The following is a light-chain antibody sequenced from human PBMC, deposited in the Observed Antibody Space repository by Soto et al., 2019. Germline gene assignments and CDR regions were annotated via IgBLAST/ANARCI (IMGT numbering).Light chain of an antibody. Sequence: QSALTQPASVSGSPGQSITISCTGTSCDVGGSKYVSWYQQYPGKVPKLLINKVSNRPSGVSNRFSGSKSGNTASLTISGLLAEDEADYFCTSSTSDSLYVFGTGTKVTVL. CDR1: SCDVGGSKY. V-gene: IGLV2-14*01. CDR2: KVS. CDR3: TSSTSDSLYV. J-gene: IGLJ1*01.